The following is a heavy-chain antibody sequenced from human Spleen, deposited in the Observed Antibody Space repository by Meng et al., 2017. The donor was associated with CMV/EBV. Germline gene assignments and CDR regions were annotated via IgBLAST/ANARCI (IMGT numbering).Heavy chain of an antibody. CDR3: ARDPIFGVVIKNGMDV. CDR1: GFTFSSYW. D-gene: IGHD3-3*01. Sequence: GGSLRLSCAASGFTFSSYWMSWVRQAPGKGLEWVANIKQDGSEKYYVDSVKGRFTISRDNAKNSLYLQMNSLRAEDTAVYYCARDPIFGVVIKNGMDVWGQGTTVTVS. J-gene: IGHJ6*02. CDR2: IKQDGSEK. V-gene: IGHV3-7*01.